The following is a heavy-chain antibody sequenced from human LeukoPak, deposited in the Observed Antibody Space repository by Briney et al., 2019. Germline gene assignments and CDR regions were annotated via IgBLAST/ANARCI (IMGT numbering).Heavy chain of an antibody. CDR1: GFSSGSSA. CDR3: ATRSFYYGMDV. V-gene: IGHV3-23*01. CDR2: IGGSGSYT. Sequence: GGSLRLSCAASGFSSGSSALGWVRQAPGKGLEWVSSIGGSGSYTYYADSVKGRFTISRDNSKNTVYLQMNSLRDEDTAIYYCATRSFYYGMDVWGQGTTVTVSS. J-gene: IGHJ6*02.